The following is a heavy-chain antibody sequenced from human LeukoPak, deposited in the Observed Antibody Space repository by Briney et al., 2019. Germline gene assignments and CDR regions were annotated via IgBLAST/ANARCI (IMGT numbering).Heavy chain of an antibody. CDR3: ARVVGLTGYSSTWYSGYYYYMDV. J-gene: IGHJ6*03. CDR2: IIPLFGTA. D-gene: IGHD6-13*01. CDR1: GGTFSSYA. Sequence: SVKVSCKTSGGTFSSYAITWVRQTPGQGLEWMGGIIPLFGTANYAQKFQDRVTITADKSTSTAYMELSSLRSEDTAVYYCARVVGLTGYSSTWYSGYYYYMDVWGKGTTVTVSS. V-gene: IGHV1-69*06.